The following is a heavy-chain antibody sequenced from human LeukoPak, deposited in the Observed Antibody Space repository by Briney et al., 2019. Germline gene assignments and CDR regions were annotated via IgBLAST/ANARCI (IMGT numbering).Heavy chain of an antibody. Sequence: SETLSLTCTASGFTISSNYWSWLRQPPGKGLEWIGYIYYSGSTYYNPSLKSRVTISVDTPKNQFSLELSSVTAADTAVYYCAGARGRYFDWLDRGQGTLVTVSS. V-gene: IGHV4-59*01. J-gene: IGHJ4*02. CDR2: IYYSGST. CDR1: GFTISSNY. CDR3: AGARGRYFDWLD. D-gene: IGHD3-9*01.